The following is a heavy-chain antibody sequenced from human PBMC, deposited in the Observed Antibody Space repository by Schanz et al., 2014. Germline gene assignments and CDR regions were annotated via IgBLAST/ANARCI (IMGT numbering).Heavy chain of an antibody. D-gene: IGHD3-10*01. Sequence: VQLVESGGGMVQPGRSLRLSCAASGFTLSRYTMHWVRQAPGKGLEWVAGISGSGGSTDYADSVKGRFTISRDNPKNSLYLQMNSLRVEDTAVYYCAREDMLRGIRAFDIWGQGTMVTVSS. CDR2: ISGSGGST. V-gene: IGHV3-21*01. J-gene: IGHJ3*02. CDR3: AREDMLRGIRAFDI. CDR1: GFTLSRYT.